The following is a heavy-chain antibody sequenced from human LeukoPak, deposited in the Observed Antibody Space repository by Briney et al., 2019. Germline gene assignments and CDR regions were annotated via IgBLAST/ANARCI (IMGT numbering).Heavy chain of an antibody. CDR3: ASGDRYDGSASYYSDY. J-gene: IGHJ4*02. V-gene: IGHV1-2*02. Sequence: GASVRVSCKASGYTFTGYYIHWVRQAPGQGLEWMGWINPNSGGTNSAQNFQGRVTMTRDTSISTAYMEVSRLTSDNMAVYYCASGDRYDGSASYYSDYWGQGTLVTVSS. D-gene: IGHD3-22*01. CDR2: INPNSGGT. CDR1: GYTFTGYY.